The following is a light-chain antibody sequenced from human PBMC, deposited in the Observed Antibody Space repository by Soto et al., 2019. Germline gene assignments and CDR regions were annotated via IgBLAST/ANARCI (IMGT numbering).Light chain of an antibody. J-gene: IGLJ2*01. V-gene: IGLV2-14*03. CDR3: SSYTHGGREV. CDR1: SSDVGGYNC. CDR2: DVN. Sequence: QSVLAQPPSVSGSPGQSITISCTGTSSDVGGYNCVSWYQQHPGKAPKLMIYDVNNRPSGVSNRFSGSKSGNAASLTISGLQAEDEADYYCSSYTHGGREVFGGGTKLTVL.